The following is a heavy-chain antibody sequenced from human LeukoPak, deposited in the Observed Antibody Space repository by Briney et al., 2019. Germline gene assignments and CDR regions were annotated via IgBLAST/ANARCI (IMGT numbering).Heavy chain of an antibody. V-gene: IGHV4-59*01. Sequence: SETLSLTCTVSGGSISSYYWSWIRQPPGKGLEWIGYIYYSGSTNYNPSLKSRVTISVDTSKNQFSLKLSSVTAADTAVYYCARDGGNEGVDYWGQGTLVTVSS. J-gene: IGHJ4*02. CDR3: ARDGGNEGVDY. CDR1: GGSISSYY. CDR2: IYYSGST. D-gene: IGHD3-16*01.